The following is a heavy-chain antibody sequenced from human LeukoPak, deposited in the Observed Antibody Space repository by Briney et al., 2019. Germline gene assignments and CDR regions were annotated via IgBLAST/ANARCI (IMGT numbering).Heavy chain of an antibody. Sequence: GVSLRLSCAASGFTFDDYAMHWVRQAPGKGLEWVSGISWNSGSIGYAVSVKGRFTISRDNAKNSLYLKMNSLRGENTALYYFAKDIRMVPHYGMDVWGQGTTVTVSS. CDR1: GFTFDDYA. V-gene: IGHV3-9*01. CDR3: AKDIRMVPHYGMDV. J-gene: IGHJ6*02. CDR2: ISWNSGSI. D-gene: IGHD3-16*01.